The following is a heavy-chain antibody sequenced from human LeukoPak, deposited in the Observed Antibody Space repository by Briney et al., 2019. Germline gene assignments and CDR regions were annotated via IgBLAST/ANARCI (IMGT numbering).Heavy chain of an antibody. D-gene: IGHD4-17*01. Sequence: ASVKVSCKASGGTFSSYAISWVRQAPGQGLEWMGGIIPIFGTANYAQKFQGRVTITADKSTSTAYMELSSLRSEDTAVYYCARCGDYEYFQHWGQGTLVTVSS. CDR1: GGTFSSYA. J-gene: IGHJ1*01. CDR3: ARCGDYEYFQH. V-gene: IGHV1-69*06. CDR2: IIPIFGTA.